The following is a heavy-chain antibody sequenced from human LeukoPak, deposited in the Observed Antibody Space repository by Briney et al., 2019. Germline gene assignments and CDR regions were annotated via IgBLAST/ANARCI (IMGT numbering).Heavy chain of an antibody. CDR1: GGSFSGYY. D-gene: IGHD2-15*01. CDR2: INHSGST. J-gene: IGHJ4*02. CDR3: ARGSQSLGYCSGGSCRAKIFDY. Sequence: SETLSLSCAVYGGSFSGYYWSWIRQPPGKGLEWIGEINHSGSTNYNPSLKSRVTISVDTSKNQFSLKLSSVTAADTAVYYCARGSQSLGYCSGGSCRAKIFDYWGQGTLVTVSS. V-gene: IGHV4-34*01.